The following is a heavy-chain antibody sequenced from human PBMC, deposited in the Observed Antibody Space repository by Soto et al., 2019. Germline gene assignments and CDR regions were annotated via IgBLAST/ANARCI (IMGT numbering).Heavy chain of an antibody. J-gene: IGHJ2*01. CDR3: AKGKQWLVRGWYFDL. CDR2: ISYDGSNK. Sequence: QVQLAESGGGVVQPGRSLRLSCAASGFTFSSYGMHWVRQAPGKGLEWVAVISYDGSNKYYADSVKGRFTISRDNSKNTLYLQMNSLRAEDTAVYYCAKGKQWLVRGWYFDLWGRGTLVTVSS. V-gene: IGHV3-30*18. D-gene: IGHD6-19*01. CDR1: GFTFSSYG.